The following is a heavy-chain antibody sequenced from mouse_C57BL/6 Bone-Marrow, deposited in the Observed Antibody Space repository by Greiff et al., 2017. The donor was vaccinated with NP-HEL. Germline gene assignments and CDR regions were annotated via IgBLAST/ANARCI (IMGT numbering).Heavy chain of an antibody. Sequence: EVQGVESGGGLVQPGGSLKLSCAASGFTFSDYYMYWVRQTPEKRLEWVAYISNGGGSTYYPDTVKGRFTISRDNAKNTLYLQMSRLKSEDTAMYYCARHGGDEDYFDYWGQGTTLTVSS. D-gene: IGHD3-3*01. CDR3: ARHGGDEDYFDY. CDR2: ISNGGGST. CDR1: GFTFSDYY. V-gene: IGHV5-12*01. J-gene: IGHJ2*01.